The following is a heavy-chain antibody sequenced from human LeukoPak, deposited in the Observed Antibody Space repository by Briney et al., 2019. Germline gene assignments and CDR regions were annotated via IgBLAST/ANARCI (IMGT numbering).Heavy chain of an antibody. D-gene: IGHD3-10*01. CDR2: IYYSGST. J-gene: IGHJ4*02. CDR3: ARHRGSGSPYFDY. V-gene: IGHV4-59*08. CDR1: GDSMNNYY. Sequence: SETLSLTCTVSGDSMNNYYWSWLRQSPGRGLEWIGYIYYSGSTKYNPSLKSRVTISVDMSKNQFSLKLSSVTAADTAVYYCARHRGSGSPYFDYWGQGTLVTVSS.